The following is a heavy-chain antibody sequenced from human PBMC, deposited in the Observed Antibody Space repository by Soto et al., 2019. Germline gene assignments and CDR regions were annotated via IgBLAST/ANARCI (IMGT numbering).Heavy chain of an antibody. CDR2: IIPIFGTA. Sequence: QVQLVQSGAEVKKPGSSVKVSCKASGGTFSSYAISWVRQAPGQGLEWMGGIIPIFGTANYAQKFQGRVTLSADASPSTAYVELGSLRSDDTAVYYCSRDPREGWSGGSCYYLYWGQGTLVTVSS. CDR1: GGTFSSYA. CDR3: SRDPREGWSGGSCYYLY. V-gene: IGHV1-69*12. D-gene: IGHD2-15*01. J-gene: IGHJ4*02.